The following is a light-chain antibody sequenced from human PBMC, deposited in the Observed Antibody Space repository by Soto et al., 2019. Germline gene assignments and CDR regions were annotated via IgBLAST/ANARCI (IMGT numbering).Light chain of an antibody. J-gene: IGKJ2*01. CDR1: KSVSSN. V-gene: IGKV3-15*01. CDR3: QQYNNWPPYT. Sequence: EIVMTQYPATLSVSPGEIATLYCRASKSVSSNFAWYQHKPGQAPRRLIYGASTRATGIPARFSGSGSGTEFTLTISILQSEDFGVYYFQQYNNWPPYTFGQGTKLEIK. CDR2: GAS.